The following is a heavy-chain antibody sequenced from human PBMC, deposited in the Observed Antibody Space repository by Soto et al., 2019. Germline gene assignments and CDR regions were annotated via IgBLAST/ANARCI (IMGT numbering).Heavy chain of an antibody. J-gene: IGHJ4*02. CDR3: ARHQVGYRVTDY. D-gene: IGHD1-26*01. V-gene: IGHV3-7*01. CDR2: IKEDGSQK. CDR1: GFSFSMYW. Sequence: EVQLVESGGGLVQPGGSLRLSCAASGFSFSMYWMSWVRQAPGKGLEWVANIKEDGSQKYYVDSVKGRFTISRDNAKNPLYLQMNSLRAEDTAVYYCARHQVGYRVTDYWGQGTLVTVSS.